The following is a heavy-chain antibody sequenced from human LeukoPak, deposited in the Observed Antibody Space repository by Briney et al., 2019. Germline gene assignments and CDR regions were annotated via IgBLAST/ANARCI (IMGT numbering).Heavy chain of an antibody. CDR1: GFIFSHYA. CDR3: ARDAQRGFDYSNSLQY. D-gene: IGHD4-11*01. J-gene: IGHJ4*02. Sequence: PGGSLRLSCAASGFIFSHYALHWVRQAPGKGLEWVAVIWSDGTNRCYGDSVKGRFSISRDDSQKRVFLQMNNLRADDTAVYYCARDAQRGFDYSNSLQYWGQGALVTVSS. CDR2: IWSDGTNR. V-gene: IGHV3-33*01.